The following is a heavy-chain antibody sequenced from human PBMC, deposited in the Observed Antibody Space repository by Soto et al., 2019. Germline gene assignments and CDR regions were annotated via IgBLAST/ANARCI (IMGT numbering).Heavy chain of an antibody. CDR3: ARDFGTYYYGSGSYGDV. Sequence: EVQLVESGGGLVQPGGSLRLSCVASEFTLSSYWMHWVRQAPGKGLVWVSRINSDGSITSYADSVKGRFTISRNNAKNTLYLQMNSLRAEDTAVYYCARDFGTYYYGSGSYGDVWDKGTTVTVSS. V-gene: IGHV3-74*01. J-gene: IGHJ6*04. D-gene: IGHD3-10*01. CDR2: INSDGSIT. CDR1: EFTLSSYW.